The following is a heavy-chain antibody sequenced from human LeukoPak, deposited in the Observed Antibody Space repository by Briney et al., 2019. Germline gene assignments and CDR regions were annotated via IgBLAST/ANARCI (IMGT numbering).Heavy chain of an antibody. J-gene: IGHJ6*02. CDR1: GGSISSGDYY. D-gene: IGHD2-2*01. CDR2: IYYSGST. V-gene: IGHV4-30-4*01. Sequence: SETLSLTCTVSGGSISSGDYYWSWIRQPPGKGLEWIGYIYYSGSTYYNPPLKSRVTISVDTSKNQFSLKLSSVTAADTAVYYCARDRCSSTSCYVRNYYYYGMDVWGQGTTVTVSS. CDR3: ARDRCSSTSCYVRNYYYYGMDV.